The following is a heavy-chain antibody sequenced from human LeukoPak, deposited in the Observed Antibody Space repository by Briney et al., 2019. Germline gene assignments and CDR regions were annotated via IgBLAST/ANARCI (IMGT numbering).Heavy chain of an antibody. V-gene: IGHV1-8*01. D-gene: IGHD2-2*01. CDR3: ARSPPVVPASVYYYGMDV. J-gene: IGHJ6*02. Sequence: ASVKVSCKASGYTLTSYDINWVRQATGQGLEWMGWMNPNSGNTGYAQKFQGRVTMTRNTSISTAYMELSSLRSEDTAVYYCARSPPVVPASVYYYGMDVWGQGTTVTVSS. CDR1: GYTLTSYD. CDR2: MNPNSGNT.